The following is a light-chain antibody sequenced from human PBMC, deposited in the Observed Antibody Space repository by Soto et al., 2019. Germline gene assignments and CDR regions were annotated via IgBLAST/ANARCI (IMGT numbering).Light chain of an antibody. V-gene: IGKV3-20*01. CDR2: GAS. J-gene: IGKJ2*01. CDR1: QSVISNF. CDR3: QQYGSSPRFT. Sequence: EIVLTQSPGTLSLSPGERATLSCRASQSVISNFLAWYQQKPGQAPRLLIYGASSRATGLPDRFSGSGSGTDFSLTISRMEPEDFAVYYCQQYGSSPRFTFGQGTKLEIK.